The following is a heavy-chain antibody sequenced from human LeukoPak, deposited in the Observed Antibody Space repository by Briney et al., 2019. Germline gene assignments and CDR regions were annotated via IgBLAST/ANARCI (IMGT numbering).Heavy chain of an antibody. CDR2: IYHSGST. CDR3: ARDGYGPHSGSSGWFDP. J-gene: IGHJ5*02. V-gene: IGHV4-38-2*02. D-gene: IGHD1-26*01. Sequence: SETLSLTCTVSGYSISSGYYWGWIRQPPGKGLEWIGSIYHSGSTYYNPSLKNRVTISVDPSKNQFSLKLSSVTAADTAVYYWARDGYGPHSGSSGWFDPWGQGTLVTVSS. CDR1: GYSISSGYY.